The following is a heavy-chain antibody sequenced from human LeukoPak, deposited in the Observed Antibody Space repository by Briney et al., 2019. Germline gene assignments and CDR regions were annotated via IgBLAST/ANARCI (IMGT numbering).Heavy chain of an antibody. CDR3: ARSRSGDY. J-gene: IGHJ4*02. CDR1: GFTFSRYW. Sequence: GGSLRLSCAASGFTFSRYWMSWVRQAPGKGLEWVANIKQDGSEKCYVDSVKGRFTISRDNAKNSLYLQMNSLRAEDTAVYYCARSRSGDYWGQGTLVTVSS. CDR2: IKQDGSEK. D-gene: IGHD1-14*01. V-gene: IGHV3-7*01.